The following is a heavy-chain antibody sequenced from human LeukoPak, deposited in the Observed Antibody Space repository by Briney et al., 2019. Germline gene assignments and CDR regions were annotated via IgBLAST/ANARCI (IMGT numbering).Heavy chain of an antibody. D-gene: IGHD2-8*01. Sequence: GGSLRLSCAAAGFTVSSNYMNWVRQALGTGLEWVSVIYSGGTTYYADPVKGRYTISRDNSKNTVYPQMNNLRAEDTAVYYCARESNGKFDYWGQGTLVTVSS. V-gene: IGHV3-66*01. J-gene: IGHJ4*02. CDR1: GFTVSSNY. CDR2: IYSGGTT. CDR3: ARESNGKFDY.